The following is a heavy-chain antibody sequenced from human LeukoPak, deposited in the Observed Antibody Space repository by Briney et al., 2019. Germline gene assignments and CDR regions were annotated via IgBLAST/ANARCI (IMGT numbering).Heavy chain of an antibody. CDR1: GFTFSNYA. CDR3: ARAPSSSIVARSAFDY. V-gene: IGHV3-23*01. D-gene: IGHD6-6*01. Sequence: GGSLRLSCAASGFTFSNYAMSWVCQAPGKGLEWVLAISGSGGSTYYADSVKGRFTISRDNSKNTLYLQMNSLKVEDTAVYYCARAPSSSIVARSAFDYWGQGTLVTVSS. CDR2: ISGSGGST. J-gene: IGHJ4*02.